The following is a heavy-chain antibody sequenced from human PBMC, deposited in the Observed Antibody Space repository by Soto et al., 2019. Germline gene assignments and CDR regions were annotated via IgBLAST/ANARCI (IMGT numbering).Heavy chain of an antibody. D-gene: IGHD6-6*01. CDR1: GFSLSTSGVG. CDR2: IFWDDDK. J-gene: IGHJ4*02. Sequence: QITLKESGPTLVKPTQTLTLTCTFSGFSLSTSGVGVGWIRQPPGKALEWLALIFWDDDKRYSPSLNSRLTLTKDPPQHQVLLTTTNMDPVHTATYYCAHSRPPRLLDHLGQGTLVTASS. V-gene: IGHV2-5*02. CDR3: AHSRPPRLLDH.